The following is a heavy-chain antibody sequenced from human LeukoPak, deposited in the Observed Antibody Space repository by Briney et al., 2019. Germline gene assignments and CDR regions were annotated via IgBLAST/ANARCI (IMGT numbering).Heavy chain of an antibody. D-gene: IGHD2-21*02. CDR1: GFTFSSYA. J-gene: IGHJ3*02. V-gene: IGHV3-23*01. CDR3: AKVKPAYCGGDCSNAFDI. CDR2: ISGSGGST. Sequence: GGSLRLSCAASGFTFSSYAMSWVRQAPGKGLEWVSAISGSGGSTYYADSVKGRFTISRDNSKNTLYLQMNSLRAEDTAVYYCAKVKPAYCGGDCSNAFDIWGQGTMVTVSS.